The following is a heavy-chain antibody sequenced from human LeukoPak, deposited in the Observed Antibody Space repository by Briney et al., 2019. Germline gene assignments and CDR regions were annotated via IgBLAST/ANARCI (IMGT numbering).Heavy chain of an antibody. J-gene: IGHJ4*02. Sequence: PGGSLRLSCAASGFTFSSYEMNWVRQAPGKGLEWVSYISSSGSTIYYADSVKGRFTISRDNAKNSLYLQMNSLRAEDTAVYYCARDSGYDILTGYYDYWGQGTLVTVSS. CDR2: ISSSGSTI. CDR3: ARDSGYDILTGYYDY. CDR1: GFTFSSYE. V-gene: IGHV3-48*03. D-gene: IGHD3-9*01.